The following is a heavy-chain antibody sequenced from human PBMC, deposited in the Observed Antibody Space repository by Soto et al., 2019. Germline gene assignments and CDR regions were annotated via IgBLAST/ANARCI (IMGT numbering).Heavy chain of an antibody. CDR3: ARVGGSYRHIDY. Sequence: QVQLQQWGAGLLKPSETLSLTCAVYGGSFSGYSWSWIRQPPGKGLEWIGEINHSGSTNYKPSLNSRVTISVDTSKNQFSLSLSSVTAADTAVYYCARVGGSYRHIDYWGQGTLVTVSS. J-gene: IGHJ4*02. V-gene: IGHV4-34*01. D-gene: IGHD1-26*01. CDR2: INHSGST. CDR1: GGSFSGYS.